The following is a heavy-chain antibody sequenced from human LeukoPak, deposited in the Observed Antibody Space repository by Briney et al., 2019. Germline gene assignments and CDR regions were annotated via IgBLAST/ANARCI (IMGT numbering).Heavy chain of an antibody. J-gene: IGHJ4*02. CDR2: LYSSGDT. D-gene: IGHD6-19*01. CDR1: GGSISGYY. CDR3: ARGSSGSTKRYYFDS. Sequence: PSETLSLTCTVSGGSISGYYWNWVRQPADRGLEWIGRLYSSGDTYYNPSLKSRLTMSVDTSKNQFSLKLRSVTAADTAVYYCARGSSGSTKRYYFDSWGQGALVTVPS. V-gene: IGHV4-4*07.